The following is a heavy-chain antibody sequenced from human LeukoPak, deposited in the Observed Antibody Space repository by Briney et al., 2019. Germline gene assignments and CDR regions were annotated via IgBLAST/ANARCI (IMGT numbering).Heavy chain of an antibody. D-gene: IGHD6-19*01. CDR2: ISGSGGST. Sequence: GGSLRFSCAASGFTFSSYAMSWVRQAPGKGLEWVSAISGSGGSTYYADSVKGRFTISRDNSKSTLYLQTNSLRAEDTAVYYCATLGSGWPYDAFDIWDQGTMVTVSS. J-gene: IGHJ3*02. V-gene: IGHV3-23*01. CDR1: GFTFSSYA. CDR3: ATLGSGWPYDAFDI.